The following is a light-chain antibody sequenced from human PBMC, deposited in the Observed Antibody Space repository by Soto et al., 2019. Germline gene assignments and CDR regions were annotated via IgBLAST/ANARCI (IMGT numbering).Light chain of an antibody. CDR3: HQFGYSPRT. CDR2: ATS. Sequence: EIVLTQSPGTLSLSPGETATLSCRASQTVNSDYLAWFQQRPGQAPRLLIFATSSRATDIPDRFSGSGSGTDFTLAIRRLEPEDFAVYYCHQFGYSPRTLGQGTKVE. CDR1: QTVNSDY. V-gene: IGKV3-20*01. J-gene: IGKJ1*01.